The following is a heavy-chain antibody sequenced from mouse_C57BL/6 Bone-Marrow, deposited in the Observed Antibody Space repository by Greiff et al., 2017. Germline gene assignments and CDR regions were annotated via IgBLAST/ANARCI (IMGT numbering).Heavy chain of an antibody. D-gene: IGHD1-1*01. V-gene: IGHV1-26*01. CDR2: INPNNGGT. CDR3: ARSRRYYYGSSYGAMDY. Sequence: VQLQQSGPELVKPGASVKISCKASGYTFTDYSMNWVKQSHGKSLEWIGDINPNNGGTSYNQKFKGKATLTVDKSSSTAYMELRSLTSEDAAVYYCARSRRYYYGSSYGAMDYWGQGPSVTVSP. CDR1: GYTFTDYS. J-gene: IGHJ4*01.